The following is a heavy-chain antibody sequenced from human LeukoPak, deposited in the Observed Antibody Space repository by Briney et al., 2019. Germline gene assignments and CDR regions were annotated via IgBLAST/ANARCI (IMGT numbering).Heavy chain of an antibody. J-gene: IGHJ4*02. CDR3: AITGPHYYGSGSPFDY. Sequence: SETLSLTCAVYGGSFSGYYWSWIRQPPGKGLEWIGDIKHGESTNFNPSLKSRVIISVDTSKNQFSLKVNSVTAADTAICYCAITGPHYYGSGSPFDYCGEGTLVT. CDR2: IKHGEST. D-gene: IGHD3-10*01. V-gene: IGHV4-34*01. CDR1: GGSFSGYY.